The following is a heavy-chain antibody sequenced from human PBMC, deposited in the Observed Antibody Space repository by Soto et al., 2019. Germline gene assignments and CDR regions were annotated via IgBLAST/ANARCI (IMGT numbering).Heavy chain of an antibody. CDR1: GYTSTSYD. Sequence: ASVKVSCKASGYTSTSYDINWVRQATGQGLEWMGWMNPNSGNTGYAQKFQGRVTMTRNTSISTAYMELSSLRSEDTAVYYCARVKIVVVPAAIGPYNWFDPWGQGTLVTVSS. J-gene: IGHJ5*02. CDR3: ARVKIVVVPAAIGPYNWFDP. D-gene: IGHD2-2*01. V-gene: IGHV1-8*01. CDR2: MNPNSGNT.